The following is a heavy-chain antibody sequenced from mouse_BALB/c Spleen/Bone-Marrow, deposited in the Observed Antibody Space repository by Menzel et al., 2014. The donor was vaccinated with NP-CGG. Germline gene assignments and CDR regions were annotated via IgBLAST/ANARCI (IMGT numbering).Heavy chain of an antibody. J-gene: IGHJ2*01. Sequence: VQLQQSGPELVKPGPSVKISCKASGYSFTGYLMDWVKQSHGKSLEWIGRINPYNSDAFYNPKFKGKATLTVDKSSSTAHMDLLSLTSEDSAVYYCGRSVYGSFDSWGQGTTLTVSS. CDR2: INPYNSDA. CDR1: GYSFTGYL. CDR3: GRSVYGSFDS. D-gene: IGHD2-1*01. V-gene: IGHV1-37*01.